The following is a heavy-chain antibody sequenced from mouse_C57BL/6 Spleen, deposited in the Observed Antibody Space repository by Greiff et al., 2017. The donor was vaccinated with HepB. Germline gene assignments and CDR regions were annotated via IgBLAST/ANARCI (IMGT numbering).Heavy chain of an antibody. V-gene: IGHV2-2*01. Sequence: VMLVESGPGLVQPSQRLSITCTVSGFSLTRYGLHWVRQSPGKGLEWLGVIWSGGSTDYNAAFISRLSISKDNSKSQVFFKMNSLQADDTAIYYCARNYDYDGFAYWGQGTLVTVSA. CDR2: IWSGGST. D-gene: IGHD2-4*01. J-gene: IGHJ3*01. CDR1: GFSLTRYG. CDR3: ARNYDYDGFAY.